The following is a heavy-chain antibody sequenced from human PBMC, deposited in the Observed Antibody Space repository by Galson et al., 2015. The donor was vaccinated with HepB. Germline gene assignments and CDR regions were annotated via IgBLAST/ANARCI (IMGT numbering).Heavy chain of an antibody. CDR1: GFSLSTSGVG. J-gene: IGHJ3*01. CDR2: IYWDDDK. V-gene: IGHV2-5*02. CDR3: AHRHIEMIFGVVLNGDAFDF. D-gene: IGHD3-3*01. Sequence: PALVKPTQTLTLTCTFSGFSLSTSGVGVNWIRQPPGKAPEWLALIYWDDDKRYNPSLKGRVTISKDTSKNEVVLKMTDLDPLDTATYYCAHRHIEMIFGVVLNGDAFDFWGRGTLVTVSS.